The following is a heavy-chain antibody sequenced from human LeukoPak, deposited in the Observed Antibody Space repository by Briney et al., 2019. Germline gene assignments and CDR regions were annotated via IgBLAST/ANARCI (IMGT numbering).Heavy chain of an antibody. CDR3: AKARLQLPYYFDY. CDR1: GFTFSSYG. CDR2: ISGSGGST. V-gene: IGHV3-23*01. J-gene: IGHJ4*02. D-gene: IGHD2-2*01. Sequence: GGSLRLSCAASGFTFSSYGMHWVRQAPGKGLEWVSAISGSGGSTYYADSVKGRFTISRDNSKNTLYLQMNSLRAEDTAVYYCAKARLQLPYYFDYWGQGTLVTVSS.